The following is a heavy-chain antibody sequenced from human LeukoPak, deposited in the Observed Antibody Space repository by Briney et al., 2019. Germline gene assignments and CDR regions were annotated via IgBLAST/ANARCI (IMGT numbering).Heavy chain of an antibody. CDR3: ARGSILGATGYD. J-gene: IGHJ4*02. V-gene: IGHV3-9*01. CDR2: ISWNSGSI. Sequence: GGSLRLSCAASGFTFDDYAMHWVRQAPGKGLEWVSGISWNSGSIGYADSVKGRFTISRDNARDSLYLEMNRLSVEDTAVYYCARGSILGATGYDWGQGTLAAVSS. CDR1: GFTFDDYA. D-gene: IGHD1-26*01.